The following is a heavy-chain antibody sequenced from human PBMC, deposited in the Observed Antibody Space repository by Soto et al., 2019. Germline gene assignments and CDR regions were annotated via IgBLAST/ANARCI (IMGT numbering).Heavy chain of an antibody. CDR2: IIPIFGTA. CDR1: GGTFSSYA. CDR3: AGDLSPSYYYYGMDV. V-gene: IGHV1-69*13. Sequence: GASVKVSCKASGGTFSSYAISWVRQAPGQGLEWMGGIIPIFGTANYAQKFQGRVTITADESTSTAYMELSSLRSEDTAVYYCAGDLSPSYYYYGMDVWGQGTMVTVSS. J-gene: IGHJ6*02.